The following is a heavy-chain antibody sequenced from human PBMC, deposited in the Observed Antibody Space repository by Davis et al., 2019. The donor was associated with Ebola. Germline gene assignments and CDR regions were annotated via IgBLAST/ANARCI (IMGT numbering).Heavy chain of an antibody. CDR3: ASGDGRGSSYDMDV. CDR2: ISSSSSTI. CDR1: GFTFSSYS. J-gene: IGHJ6*02. Sequence: GGSLRLSCAASGFTFSSYSMNWVRQAPGKGLEWVSYISSSSSTIYYADSVKGRFTISRDNAKNSVFLQMNSLRGEDTALYYCASGDGRGSSYDMDVWGQGTTVTVSS. D-gene: IGHD5-12*01. V-gene: IGHV3-48*04.